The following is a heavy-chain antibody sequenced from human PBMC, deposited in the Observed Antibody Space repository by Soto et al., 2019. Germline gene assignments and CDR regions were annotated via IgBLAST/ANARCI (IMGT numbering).Heavy chain of an antibody. Sequence: LSLTCTVSGGSISSGGYYWSWIRQHPGKGLEWIGYIYYSGSTYYNPSLKSRVTISVDTSKNQFSLKLSSVTAADTAVYYCAREDGSGSPNWFDPWGQGTLVTVSS. V-gene: IGHV4-31*03. J-gene: IGHJ5*02. D-gene: IGHD3-10*01. CDR3: AREDGSGSPNWFDP. CDR2: IYYSGST. CDR1: GGSISSGGYY.